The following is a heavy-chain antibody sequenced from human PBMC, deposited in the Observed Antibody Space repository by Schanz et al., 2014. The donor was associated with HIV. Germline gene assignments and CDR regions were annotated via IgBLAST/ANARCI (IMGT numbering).Heavy chain of an antibody. CDR1: GFTFSNYG. CDR3: AKTTWGRRVDAFDI. J-gene: IGHJ3*02. D-gene: IGHD3-16*01. CDR2: ISGGST. V-gene: IGHV3-NL1*01. Sequence: QVRLVASGGGVVQPGRSLRLSCAASGFTFSNYGMHWVRQAPGKGLEWVSAISGGSTYYADSVKGRFTISRDNSKNTLYLHMNNLRAEDTAVYYCAKTTWGRRVDAFDIWGQGTMVTVSP.